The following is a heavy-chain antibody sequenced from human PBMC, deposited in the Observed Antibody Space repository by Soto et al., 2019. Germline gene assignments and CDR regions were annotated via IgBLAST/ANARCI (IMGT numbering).Heavy chain of an antibody. D-gene: IGHD3-16*01. CDR1: GFTFSAYS. J-gene: IGHJ4*02. Sequence: QVVESGGGLVQPGGSLRLSCAASGFTFSAYSMNWARQAPGKGLEWVTAISYEGSNKYYADSVKGRFTISRDNSKNTLYLQMNSLRVEDTAVYSCARDWGASSNTVVEEHNYFDCWGQGTLVTVSS. CDR2: ISYEGSNK. CDR3: ARDWGASSNTVVEEHNYFDC. V-gene: IGHV3-30*03.